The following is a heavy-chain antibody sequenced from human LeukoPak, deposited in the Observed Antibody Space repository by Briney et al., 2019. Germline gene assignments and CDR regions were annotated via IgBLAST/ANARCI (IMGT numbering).Heavy chain of an antibody. D-gene: IGHD3-3*01. CDR1: GLTFSSSE. CDR2: ISSRGGTI. V-gene: IGHV3-48*03. J-gene: IGHJ3*02. CDR3: ATQGRSAISGI. Sequence: GGSLRLSCAASGLTFSSSEMNWVRQAPGKGLEWISYISSRGGTIYHADSVKGRFTVSRDNAKNSLYLQMNSLRAEDTAVYYCATQGRSAISGIWGQGTMVTVSS.